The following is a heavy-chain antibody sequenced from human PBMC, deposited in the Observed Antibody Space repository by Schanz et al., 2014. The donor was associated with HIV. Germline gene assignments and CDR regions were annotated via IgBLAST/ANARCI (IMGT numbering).Heavy chain of an antibody. Sequence: QVQLVESGGGVVQPGRSLRLSCAASGFSFSNFWVTWVRQAPGKGLEWVAVISYDGTNKKFADSVKGRFTISRDNSKNTLYLQMKSLRPEDTAVYYCAKDRNHYDSRYRGKGNYYYYYGMDVWGQGTTVTVSS. CDR2: ISYDGTNK. CDR1: GFSFSNFW. D-gene: IGHD3-22*01. CDR3: AKDRNHYDSRYRGKGNYYYYYGMDV. J-gene: IGHJ6*02. V-gene: IGHV3-30*18.